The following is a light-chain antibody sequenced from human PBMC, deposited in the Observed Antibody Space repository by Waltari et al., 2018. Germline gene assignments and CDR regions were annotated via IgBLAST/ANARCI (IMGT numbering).Light chain of an antibody. CDR1: SSDVGDY. V-gene: IGLV2-8*01. J-gene: IGLJ2*01. CDR2: EVT. Sequence: QSALTQPPSASGPPGQSVTISCTGTSSDVGDYASWYQQHPGKAPKLMISEVTKRPSGVPDRFSGSKSGNTASLTVSGLQAEDEADYYCSSYAGSNNLVFGGGTKLTVL. CDR3: SSYAGSNNLV.